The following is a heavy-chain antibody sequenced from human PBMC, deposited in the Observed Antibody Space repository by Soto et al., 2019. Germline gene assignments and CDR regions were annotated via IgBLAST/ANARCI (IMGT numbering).Heavy chain of an antibody. J-gene: IGHJ4*02. CDR2: IYHSGST. D-gene: IGHD5-12*01. CDR3: ASYGYRSSARFFDY. V-gene: IGHV4-38-2*01. CDR1: GHSISSGFYY. Sequence: SETLSLTCAVSGHSISSGFYYWGWIRQPPGKGLEWIGSIYHSGSTYYNPSLKSRVTMSVDTSKNQLSLKLSSVTAADTAVYYCASYGYRSSARFFDYLGQGTQVTVSS.